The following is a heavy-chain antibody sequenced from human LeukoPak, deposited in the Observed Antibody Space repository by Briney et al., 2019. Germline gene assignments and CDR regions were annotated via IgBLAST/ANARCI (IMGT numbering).Heavy chain of an antibody. D-gene: IGHD2-21*02. V-gene: IGHV5-51*01. CDR3: VRFCTGGDCPKPSSDY. J-gene: IGHJ4*02. Sequence: GESLKISCKGSGYSSTSYWIGWVRQMPGKGLECMGNISPGDSDIRYSPCFQGDGTISADTSACTPSLHWSGLWPTGTAMYYCVRFCTGGDCPKPSSDYWGQGTLVTVSS. CDR2: ISPGDSDI. CDR1: GYSSTSYW.